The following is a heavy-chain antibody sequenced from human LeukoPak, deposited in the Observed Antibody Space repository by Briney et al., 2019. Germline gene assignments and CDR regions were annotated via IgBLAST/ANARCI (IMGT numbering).Heavy chain of an antibody. D-gene: IGHD3-22*01. J-gene: IGHJ5*02. CDR1: GGSISSYY. CDR2: IYYSGST. CDR3: ARGLPRKWLSPNWFDP. Sequence: SETLSLTCTVSGGSISSYYWSWIRQPPGKGLEWIGYIYYSGSTNYNPSLKSRVTISVDTSKNQFSLKLSSVTAADTAVYYCARGLPRKWLSPNWFDPWGQGTLVTVSS. V-gene: IGHV4-59*01.